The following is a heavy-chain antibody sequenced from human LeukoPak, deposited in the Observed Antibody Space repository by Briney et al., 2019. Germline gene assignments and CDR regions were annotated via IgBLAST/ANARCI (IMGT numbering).Heavy chain of an antibody. D-gene: IGHD3-10*01. CDR2: ISDSGGYT. CDR3: AKLGNFASGGYSD. Sequence: GSLRLSCAASGFTFSSFAMSWVRQAPGKGLEWVSGISDSGGYTYYADSVKGRFTISRDNSKNTLYLHMNSLRAEDTAVYYCAKLGNFASGGYSDWGQGTLVTVSS. V-gene: IGHV3-23*01. CDR1: GFTFSSFA. J-gene: IGHJ4*02.